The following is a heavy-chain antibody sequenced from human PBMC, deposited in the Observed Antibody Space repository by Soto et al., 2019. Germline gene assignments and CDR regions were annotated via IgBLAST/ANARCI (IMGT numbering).Heavy chain of an antibody. J-gene: IGHJ6*02. CDR3: ARQYSSSWYELDYYYGMDV. Sequence: GASVKVSCKASGYTFTSYDINWVRQATGQGLEWMGWMNPNSGNTGYAQKFQGRVTMTRNTSISTAYMELSSLRSEDTAVYYCARQYSSSWYELDYYYGMDVWGQGTTVTVSS. D-gene: IGHD6-13*01. CDR2: MNPNSGNT. V-gene: IGHV1-8*01. CDR1: GYTFTSYD.